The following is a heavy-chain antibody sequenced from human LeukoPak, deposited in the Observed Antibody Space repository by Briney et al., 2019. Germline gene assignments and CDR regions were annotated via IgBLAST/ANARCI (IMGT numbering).Heavy chain of an antibody. CDR2: ISSSSSYI. Sequence: GGSLRLSCAASGFTFSSYSMNWVRQAPGKGLEWVSSISSSSSYIYYADSVKGRFTISRDNAKNSLYLQMNSLRAEDTAVYYCARSPYTSGWYGVGYWGQGTLVTVSS. V-gene: IGHV3-21*01. J-gene: IGHJ4*02. CDR1: GFTFSSYS. CDR3: ARSPYTSGWYGVGY. D-gene: IGHD6-19*01.